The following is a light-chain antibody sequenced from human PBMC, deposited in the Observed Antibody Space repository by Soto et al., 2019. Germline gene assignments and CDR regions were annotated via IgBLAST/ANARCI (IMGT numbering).Light chain of an antibody. V-gene: IGKV1-27*01. Sequence: DIQMTQSPSSLSASVGGRVSITCRASQYIDNHLAWYQQKAGKSPQLLIFGAFTLQSGVPSRFSGSGSGTDFTLTNNNEQPEDVATYYCQTYDKAPWTFGPGTKV. CDR3: QTYDKAPWT. J-gene: IGKJ1*01. CDR2: GAF. CDR1: QYIDNH.